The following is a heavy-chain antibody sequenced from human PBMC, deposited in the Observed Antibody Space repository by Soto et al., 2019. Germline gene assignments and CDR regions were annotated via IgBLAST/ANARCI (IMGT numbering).Heavy chain of an antibody. Sequence: QVQLVQSGAEVKKPGASVKVSCKASGYTFTSYGISWVRQAPGQGLEWMGWISAYNGNTNYAQKLQGRVTMTTDTSTSTAYMELRSLRSDDTAVYYCAREEVVELEYDSSGYPPHAFDIWGQGTMVTVSS. CDR3: AREEVVELEYDSSGYPPHAFDI. CDR1: GYTFTSYG. J-gene: IGHJ3*02. D-gene: IGHD3-22*01. CDR2: ISAYNGNT. V-gene: IGHV1-18*01.